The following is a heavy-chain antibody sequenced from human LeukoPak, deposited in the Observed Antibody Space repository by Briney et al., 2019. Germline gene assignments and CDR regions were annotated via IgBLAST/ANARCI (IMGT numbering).Heavy chain of an antibody. CDR2: ISAYNGNT. CDR3: ARGYYYDSSGYPHYFDY. CDR1: GGTFSSYA. D-gene: IGHD3-22*01. J-gene: IGHJ4*02. Sequence: ASVKVSCKASGGTFSSYAISWVRQAPGQGLEWMGWISAYNGNTNYAQKLQGRVTMTTDTSTSTAYMELRSLRSDDTAVYYCARGYYYDSSGYPHYFDYWGQGTLVTVSS. V-gene: IGHV1-18*01.